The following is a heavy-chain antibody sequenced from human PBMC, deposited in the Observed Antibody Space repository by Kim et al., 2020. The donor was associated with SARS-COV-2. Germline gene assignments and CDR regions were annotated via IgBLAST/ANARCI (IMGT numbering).Heavy chain of an antibody. Sequence: SETLSLTCTVSGGSISSSSYYWGWIRQPPGKGLEWIGSIYYSGSTYYNPSLKSRVTISVDTSKNQFSLKLSSVTAADTAVYYCARHLYNWNDVFPRPFDYWGQGTLVTVSS. V-gene: IGHV4-39*01. D-gene: IGHD1-1*01. CDR3: ARHLYNWNDVFPRPFDY. CDR2: IYYSGST. J-gene: IGHJ4*02. CDR1: GGSISSSSYY.